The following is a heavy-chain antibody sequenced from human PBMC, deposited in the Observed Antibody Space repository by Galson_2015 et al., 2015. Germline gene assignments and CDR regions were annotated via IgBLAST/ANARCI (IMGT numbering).Heavy chain of an antibody. CDR2: IIPIFGTA. Sequence: SVKVSCKASGGTFSSYAISWVRQAPGQGLEWMGGIIPIFGTANYAQKFQGIVTITADESTSTAYMELSSLRSEDTAVYYCASAPGMAVAGSPASYYYYVMDVSGQGTTVTVSS. CDR3: ASAPGMAVAGSPASYYYYVMDV. D-gene: IGHD6-19*01. CDR1: GGTFSSYA. J-gene: IGHJ6*02. V-gene: IGHV1-69*13.